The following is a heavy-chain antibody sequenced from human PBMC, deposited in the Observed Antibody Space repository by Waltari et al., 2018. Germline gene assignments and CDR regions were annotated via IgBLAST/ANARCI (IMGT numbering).Heavy chain of an antibody. V-gene: IGHV3-53*01. Sequence: VQLVESGGGVVQPGGSLRLSCAASGFTVSSNYMSWVRQAPGKGLEWGSVSYSGGSTYYADSVKGRFTISRDNSKNTLYLQMNSLRAEDTAVYYCARKDGYYYGMDVWGQGTTVTVSS. CDR1: GFTVSSNY. J-gene: IGHJ6*02. CDR3: ARKDGYYYGMDV. CDR2: SYSGGST.